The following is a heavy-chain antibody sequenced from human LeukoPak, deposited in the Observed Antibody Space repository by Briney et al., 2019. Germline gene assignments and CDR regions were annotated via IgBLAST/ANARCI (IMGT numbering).Heavy chain of an antibody. CDR1: GGTFSSYA. J-gene: IGHJ4*02. CDR2: IIPIFGTT. V-gene: IGHV1-69*13. Sequence: SVTVSCKASGGTFSSYAINWVRQAPGQGLEWMGGIIPIFGTTNYAQRFQGRVTITADESTSTAYMELSSLRSEDTAVYYCARRVLRRGYSGYGGLDYWGQGTLVTVSS. D-gene: IGHD5-12*01. CDR3: ARRVLRRGYSGYGGLDY.